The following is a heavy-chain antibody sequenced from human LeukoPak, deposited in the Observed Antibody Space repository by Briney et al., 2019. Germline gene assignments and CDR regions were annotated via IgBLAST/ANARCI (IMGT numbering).Heavy chain of an antibody. D-gene: IGHD1-26*01. CDR2: IKNKTDGGTT. V-gene: IGHV3-15*01. CDR3: TTTIVGVTTWFDP. Sequence: GGSLRLSCAASGFTFSDPWMSWVRQAPGKGLEWVGRIKNKTDGGTTDYAAPVKGRFTISRDDSKNTLYLQMNSLKTEDTAVYYCTTTIVGVTTWFDPWGQGTLVTVSS. J-gene: IGHJ5*02. CDR1: GFTFSDPW.